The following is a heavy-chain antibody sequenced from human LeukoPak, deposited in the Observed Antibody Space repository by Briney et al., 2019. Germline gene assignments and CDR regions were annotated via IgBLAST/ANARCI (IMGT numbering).Heavy chain of an antibody. V-gene: IGHV3-7*03. Sequence: GGSLRLSCAVSGFTFSGFWMSWSRQAPGKGLEWVASINSDGSEGYYADVVKGRFTISRDNAKNSLYLQINSLRAEDTAVYYCARGWLRSDYCSDSWGQGTQVTVSS. CDR3: ARGWLRSDYCSDS. CDR1: GFTFSGFW. J-gene: IGHJ4*02. CDR2: INSDGSEG. D-gene: IGHD5-12*01.